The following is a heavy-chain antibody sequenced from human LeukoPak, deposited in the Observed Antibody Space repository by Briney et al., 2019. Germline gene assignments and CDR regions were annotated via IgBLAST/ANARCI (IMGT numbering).Heavy chain of an antibody. D-gene: IGHD2-2*01. Sequence: GESLKISCRGSGYSFTSYWIGWVRQMPGKGLEWMGIIYPGDSDTRYSPSFQGQVTISADKSISTAYLQWSSLKASDTAMYYCASRGVVVPAAPLDAFDIWGQGTMVTVSS. V-gene: IGHV5-51*01. J-gene: IGHJ3*02. CDR3: ASRGVVVPAAPLDAFDI. CDR2: IYPGDSDT. CDR1: GYSFTSYW.